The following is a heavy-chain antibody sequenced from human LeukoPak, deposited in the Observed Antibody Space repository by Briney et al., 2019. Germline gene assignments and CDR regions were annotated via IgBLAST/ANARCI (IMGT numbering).Heavy chain of an antibody. V-gene: IGHV4-34*01. D-gene: IGHD3-22*01. Sequence: SETLSLTCAVYGGSFSGYYWSWIRQPPGKGLEWIGEINHSGSTNYNPSLKSRVTISVDTSKNQFSLKLSSVTAADTAVFYCASVYDSSGYYPFWGQGTLVTVSS. CDR1: GGSFSGYY. CDR2: INHSGST. J-gene: IGHJ4*02. CDR3: ASVYDSSGYYPF.